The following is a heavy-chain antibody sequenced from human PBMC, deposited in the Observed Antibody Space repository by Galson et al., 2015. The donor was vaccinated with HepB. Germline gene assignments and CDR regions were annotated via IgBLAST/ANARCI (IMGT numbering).Heavy chain of an antibody. CDR2: IYYDGST. CDR3: ARRNSESYYRGDFDY. V-gene: IGHV4-39*01. CDR1: GGSISSSSYY. Sequence: ETLSLTCTVSGGSISSSSYYWGWIRQPPGKGLEWIGNIYYDGSTYYNPSLKSRVTISVDTSKNQFSLKLNSVTAADTAVYYCARRNSESYYRGDFDYWGQGTLVTVSS. D-gene: IGHD3-10*01. J-gene: IGHJ4*02.